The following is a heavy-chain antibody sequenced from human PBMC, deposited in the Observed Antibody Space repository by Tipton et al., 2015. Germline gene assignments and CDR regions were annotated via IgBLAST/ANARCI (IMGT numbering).Heavy chain of an antibody. CDR3: TRPTTGTAPFDY. Sequence: SLRLSCAVSGFSFFGYSMNWVRQAPGKGLEWISFISGSSGTIYYADSVKGRFTVSRDNAKNSLYLQMNSLRDEDTAVYYCTRPTTGTAPFDYWGRGTQVTVSS. CDR1: GFSFFGYS. J-gene: IGHJ4*02. V-gene: IGHV3-48*02. CDR2: ISGSSGTI. D-gene: IGHD4-17*01.